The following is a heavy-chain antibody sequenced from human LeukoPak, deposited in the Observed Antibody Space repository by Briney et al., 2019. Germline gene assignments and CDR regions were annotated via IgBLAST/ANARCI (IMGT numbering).Heavy chain of an antibody. D-gene: IGHD2/OR15-2a*01. Sequence: SETLSLTCTVSGGSISSYYWSWIRQPPGKGLEWIGYIYYSGSTNYNPSLKSRVTISVDTSKNQFSLKLSSVTAADTAVYYFARDPGDATFDYYYYMDVWGKGTTVTVSS. CDR3: ARDPGDATFDYYYYMDV. CDR1: GGSISSYY. J-gene: IGHJ6*03. CDR2: IYYSGST. V-gene: IGHV4-59*01.